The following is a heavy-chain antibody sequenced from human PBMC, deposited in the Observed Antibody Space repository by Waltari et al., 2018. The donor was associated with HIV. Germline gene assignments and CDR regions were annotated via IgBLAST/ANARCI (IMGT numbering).Heavy chain of an antibody. Sequence: QVQLVESGGSVVPPGESLRLSCVASGFTCTNYALHWVRQAPGKGLEWVAVTSSDAMNTYYSESVRGRFIIYRDTSKNTLFLQMNNLTTQDSALYYCATSRGDLEAQTYWGLGTPVTVSS. J-gene: IGHJ4*02. CDR2: TSSDAMNT. CDR1: GFTCTNYA. D-gene: IGHD3-16*01. V-gene: IGHV3-30*03. CDR3: ATSRGDLEAQTY.